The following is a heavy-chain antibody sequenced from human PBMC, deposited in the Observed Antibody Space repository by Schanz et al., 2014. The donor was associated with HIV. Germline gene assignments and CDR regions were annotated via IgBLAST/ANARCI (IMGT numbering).Heavy chain of an antibody. CDR3: ARGQFGELFYGMDV. J-gene: IGHJ6*02. D-gene: IGHD3-10*01. V-gene: IGHV4-59*01. Sequence: QLQLQESGPGLVKPSETLSLICTVTGGSISSSYWIWIRQPPGKGLEWIGYTHYRGSTNYNPSLKSRGSTSVDTSKNQFSLKLSSVTAADTAVYYCARGQFGELFYGMDVWGRGTTVIVSS. CDR1: GGSISSSY. CDR2: THYRGST.